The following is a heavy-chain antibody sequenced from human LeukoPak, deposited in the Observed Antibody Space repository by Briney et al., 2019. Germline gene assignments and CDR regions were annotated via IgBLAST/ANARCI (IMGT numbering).Heavy chain of an antibody. CDR2: ISSSDNTI. Sequence: GGSLRLSCAASGFTFSSYEMNWVRQAPGKGLEWVSYISSSDNTIHYADSVKGRFTISRDNAKNSLYLQMNSLRAEDTAVYYCARDIKWVGGYWGQGTLVTVSS. D-gene: IGHD2-15*01. V-gene: IGHV3-48*03. CDR3: ARDIKWVGGY. J-gene: IGHJ4*02. CDR1: GFTFSSYE.